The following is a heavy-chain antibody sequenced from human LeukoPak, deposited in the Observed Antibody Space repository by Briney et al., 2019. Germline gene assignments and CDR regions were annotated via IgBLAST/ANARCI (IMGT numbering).Heavy chain of an antibody. J-gene: IGHJ4*02. CDR1: GFTFSSYW. Sequence: PGGSLRLSCAASGFTFSSYWMSWVRQAPGKGLEWVANIKQDGSEKYYVDSVKGRFTISRDNAKNSLYLQMNSLRAEDTAVYYCAREYLGYYDSSGIFDYWGQGTLVTVSS. D-gene: IGHD3-22*01. CDR3: AREYLGYYDSSGIFDY. V-gene: IGHV3-7*01. CDR2: IKQDGSEK.